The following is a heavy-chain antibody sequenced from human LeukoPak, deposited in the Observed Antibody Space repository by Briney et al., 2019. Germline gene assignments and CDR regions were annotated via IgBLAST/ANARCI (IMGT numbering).Heavy chain of an antibody. CDR1: GFTFSSYS. J-gene: IGHJ4*02. CDR3: ARNRLRWNRVFDDY. Sequence: PGGSLRLSCAASGFTFSSYSMNWVRQAPGKGLEWVSSISSSSSYIYYADSVKGRFTISRDNAKNSLYLQMNSLRAEDTAVYYCARNRLRWNRVFDDYWGQGTLVTVSS. CDR2: ISSSSSYI. V-gene: IGHV3-21*01. D-gene: IGHD1/OR15-1a*01.